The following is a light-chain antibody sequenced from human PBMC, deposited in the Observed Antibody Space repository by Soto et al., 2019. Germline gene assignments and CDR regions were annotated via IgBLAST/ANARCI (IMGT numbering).Light chain of an antibody. CDR3: PQYANPPLP. CDR2: GAS. V-gene: IGKV3-20*01. J-gene: IGKJ4*01. Sequence: ESRLRRSPRTQSLSPGERATLSCRASQSLRSTSLAWYQQKPGQAPRLLISGASTRAADIPDRFSGSGSGTDFTLTISRLEPEDFALYYCPQYANPPLPFGGRT. CDR1: QSLRSTS.